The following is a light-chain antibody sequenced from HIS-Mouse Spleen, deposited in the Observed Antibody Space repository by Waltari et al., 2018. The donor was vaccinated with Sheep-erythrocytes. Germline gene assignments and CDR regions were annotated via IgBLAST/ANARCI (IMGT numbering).Light chain of an antibody. CDR2: DDS. Sequence: SYVLTQPPSVSVAPGQTARITCGGNNIGSKSVHWYQQKPAQAPVLVVYDDSDRPSGIPRRFPGSNSGTAATLTVSRVEAEDEADYYCQVWDSSSDHVVFGGGTKLTVL. J-gene: IGLJ2*01. CDR1: NIGSKS. V-gene: IGLV3-21*02. CDR3: QVWDSSSDHVV.